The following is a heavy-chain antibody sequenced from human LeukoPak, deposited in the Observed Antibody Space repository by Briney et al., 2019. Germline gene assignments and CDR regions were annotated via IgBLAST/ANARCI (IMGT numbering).Heavy chain of an antibody. CDR3: ARARTYYDFWSFDP. D-gene: IGHD3-3*01. V-gene: IGHV3-33*01. CDR2: IWYDGSNK. CDR1: GFTFSSYG. J-gene: IGHJ5*02. Sequence: PGGSLRLSCAASGFTFSSYGMHGVRQAPGKGLEWVAVIWYDGSNKYYADSVKGRFTISRDNSKNTLYLQMNSLRAEDTAVYYCARARTYYDFWSFDPWGQGTLVTVSS.